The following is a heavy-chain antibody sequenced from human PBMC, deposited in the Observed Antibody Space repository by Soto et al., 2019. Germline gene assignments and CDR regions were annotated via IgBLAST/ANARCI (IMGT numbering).Heavy chain of an antibody. CDR1: GYSFTSYW. V-gene: IGHV5-51*01. J-gene: IGHJ3*02. Sequence: PGESLKISCKGSGYSFTSYWIGWVRQMPGKGLEWMGIIYPGDSDTRYSPSFQGQVTISADKSISTAYLQWSSLKASDTAMYYCARRGIVVVPAAMQGAFDIWGQGTMVTVSS. CDR3: ARRGIVVVPAAMQGAFDI. D-gene: IGHD2-2*01. CDR2: IYPGDSDT.